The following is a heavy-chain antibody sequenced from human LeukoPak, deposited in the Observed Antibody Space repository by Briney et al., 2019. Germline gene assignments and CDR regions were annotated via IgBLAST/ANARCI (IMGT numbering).Heavy chain of an antibody. V-gene: IGHV4-61*02. J-gene: IGHJ3*02. Sequence: PSQTLSLTCTVSGGSISSGSYYWTWIRQPAGKGLEWIGRVYISGSTNYNPSLKSRVTISVDTSKNHFSLKLTSVTAADTAVYYCARGLEWGDGFDIWGQGTMVTVSP. CDR3: ARGLEWGDGFDI. CDR2: VYISGST. D-gene: IGHD1-1*01. CDR1: GGSISSGSYY.